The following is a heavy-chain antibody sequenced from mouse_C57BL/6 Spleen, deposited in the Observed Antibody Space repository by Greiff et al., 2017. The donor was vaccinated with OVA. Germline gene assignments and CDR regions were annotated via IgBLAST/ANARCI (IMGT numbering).Heavy chain of an antibody. Sequence: EVKLVESGGGLVKPGGSLKLSCAASGFTFSDYGMHWVRQAPEKGLEWVAYISSGRSTIYYADTVKGRFTISRDNAKNTLFLQMTSLRSEDTAMYYCAREAWFAYWGQGTLVTVSA. CDR3: AREAWFAY. CDR1: GFTFSDYG. J-gene: IGHJ3*01. V-gene: IGHV5-17*01. CDR2: ISSGRSTI.